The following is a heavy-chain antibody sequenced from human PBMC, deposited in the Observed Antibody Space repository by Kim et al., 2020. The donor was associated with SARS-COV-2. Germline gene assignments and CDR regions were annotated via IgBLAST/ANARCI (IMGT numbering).Heavy chain of an antibody. CDR2: IWTDGSDG. V-gene: IGHV3-33*01. J-gene: IGHJ4*02. CDR3: ARERPRTAFDY. CDR1: EFTFSDYH. D-gene: IGHD1-1*01. Sequence: GGSLRLSCAASEFTFSDYHIHWVRQALGKGLEWVALIWTDGSDGHYAESVKGRFIISRDNSNNTVSLQMNSLRVEDTGLYYCARERPRTAFDYWGQGTLVTVSS.